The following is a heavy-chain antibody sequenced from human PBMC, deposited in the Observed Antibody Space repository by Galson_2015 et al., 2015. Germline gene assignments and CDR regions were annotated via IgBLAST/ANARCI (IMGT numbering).Heavy chain of an antibody. V-gene: IGHV3-23*01. D-gene: IGHD3-3*01. J-gene: IGHJ3*02. CDR3: VKHSTIFGVVDDPLHI. Sequence: SLRLSCAASGFTFSSFVMSWVRQAPGRGLEWVSGIRDDGDKTYYRDSVKGRFTISRDNSKSTLYMQMNSLRAEDTALYYCVKHSTIFGVVDDPLHIWGQGTMVTVSS. CDR1: GFTFSSFV. CDR2: IRDDGDKT.